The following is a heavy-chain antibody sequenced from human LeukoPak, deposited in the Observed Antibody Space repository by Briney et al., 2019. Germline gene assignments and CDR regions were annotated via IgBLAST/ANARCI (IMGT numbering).Heavy chain of an antibody. Sequence: GGSLRLACAASGFTFSSYVMAWVRQAPGKGLEWVSTISGGPGTTYYADSVKGRLTISRDNFRDMVYLQMNSLRAEDTALYYCAKDMAYDSSGYYSHWGEGTLVTVSS. CDR3: AKDMAYDSSGYYSH. V-gene: IGHV3-23*01. D-gene: IGHD3-22*01. CDR1: GFTFSSYV. CDR2: ISGGPGTT. J-gene: IGHJ4*02.